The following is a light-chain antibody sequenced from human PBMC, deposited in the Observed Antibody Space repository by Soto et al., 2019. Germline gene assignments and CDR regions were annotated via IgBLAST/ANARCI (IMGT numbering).Light chain of an antibody. Sequence: QSALTQPRSVSGSPGQSVTISCTGTSSDVGAYNHVSWYQQYPGKAPKLTIYDVTKRPSGVPDRFYGSKSGNTASLTISGLQAEDEADYYCCSYAGSYIYVFGTGTKVTVL. CDR3: CSYAGSYIYV. CDR2: DVT. J-gene: IGLJ1*01. CDR1: SSDVGAYNH. V-gene: IGLV2-11*01.